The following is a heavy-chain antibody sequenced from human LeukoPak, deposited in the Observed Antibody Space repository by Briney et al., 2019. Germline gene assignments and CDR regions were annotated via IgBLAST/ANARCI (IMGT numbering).Heavy chain of an antibody. Sequence: SETLSLTCAVYGGSFSGYYWSWIRQPPGKGLEWIGEINHSGSTNYNPSLKSRVPISVDTSKNQFSLKLSSVTAADTAVYYCARGHDSLRAEMATISAPSFDYWGQGTLVTVSS. CDR3: ARGHDSLRAEMATISAPSFDY. CDR1: GGSFSGYY. V-gene: IGHV4-34*01. J-gene: IGHJ4*02. D-gene: IGHD5-24*01. CDR2: INHSGST.